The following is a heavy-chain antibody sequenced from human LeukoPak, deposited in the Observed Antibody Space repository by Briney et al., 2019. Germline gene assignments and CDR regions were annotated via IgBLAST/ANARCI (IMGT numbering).Heavy chain of an antibody. CDR3: ARIRFLEDKESHYYYYYMDV. D-gene: IGHD3-3*01. V-gene: IGHV4-34*01. Sequence: SETLSLTCTVSGASISSYYWSWIRQPPGKGLEWIGEINHSGSTNYNPSLKSRVTISVDTSKNQFSLKLSSVTAADTAVYYCARIRFLEDKESHYYYYYMDVWGKGTTVTVSS. J-gene: IGHJ6*03. CDR1: GASISSYY. CDR2: INHSGST.